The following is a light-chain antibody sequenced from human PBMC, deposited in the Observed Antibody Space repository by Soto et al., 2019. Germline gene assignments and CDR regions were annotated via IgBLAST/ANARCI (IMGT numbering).Light chain of an antibody. CDR1: QSISSW. CDR3: QQYDSYPMT. Sequence: DSQMTQYPSTLSASIGDRVTITCRAGQSISSWLAWYQQKPGKAPKLLISKASTLQSGIPPRFSGSGSGTEFALTISSLQPDAFPNYYCQQYDSYPMTFGGGTKVEIK. J-gene: IGKJ4*01. CDR2: KAS. V-gene: IGKV1-5*03.